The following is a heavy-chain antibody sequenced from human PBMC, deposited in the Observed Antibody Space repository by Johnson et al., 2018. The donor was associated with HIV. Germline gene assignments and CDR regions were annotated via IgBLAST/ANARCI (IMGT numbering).Heavy chain of an antibody. D-gene: IGHD1-7*01. CDR1: GFTVSSNY. Sequence: VQVVESGGVVVQPGGSLRLSCAASGFTVSSNYMSWVRQGPGKGLEWVSVINSGGTTDYAAPVKGRFSIPRDDSKTTLYLQMNSLKTEDTAVYYCSTDAFARTGTAGAFDIWGQGTRVTVSS. V-gene: IGHV3-15*01. CDR3: STDAFARTGTAGAFDI. CDR2: INSGGTT. J-gene: IGHJ3*02.